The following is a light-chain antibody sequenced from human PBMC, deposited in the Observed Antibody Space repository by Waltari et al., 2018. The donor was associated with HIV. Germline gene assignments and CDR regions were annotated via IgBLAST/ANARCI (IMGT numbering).Light chain of an antibody. Sequence: QSALTQPASVSGSPGQSIAISCTGTSSDFPTYKYVSWYQPHPGKAPKLLIYDVSKRPSGVSDRFSGSKSGYTASLTISGLQAEDEADYYCSSYTGSSTVFGGGTKLTVL. CDR1: SSDFPTYKY. CDR3: SSYTGSSTV. CDR2: DVS. J-gene: IGLJ2*01. V-gene: IGLV2-14*03.